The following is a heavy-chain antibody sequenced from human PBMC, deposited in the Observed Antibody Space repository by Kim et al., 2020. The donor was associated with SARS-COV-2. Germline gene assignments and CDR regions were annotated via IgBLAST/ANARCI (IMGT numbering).Heavy chain of an antibody. CDR3: ARDQKEASNNFQYSSSWYIGRGINWFDP. D-gene: IGHD6-13*01. J-gene: IGHJ5*02. V-gene: IGHV3-48*02. CDR1: GFTFSSYS. CDR2: ISSSSSTI. Sequence: GGSLRLSCAASGFTFSSYSMNWVRQAPGKGLEWVSYISSSSSTIYYADSVKGRFTISRDNAKNSLYLQMNSLRDEDTAVYYCARDQKEASNNFQYSSSWYIGRGINWFDPWGQGTLVTVSS.